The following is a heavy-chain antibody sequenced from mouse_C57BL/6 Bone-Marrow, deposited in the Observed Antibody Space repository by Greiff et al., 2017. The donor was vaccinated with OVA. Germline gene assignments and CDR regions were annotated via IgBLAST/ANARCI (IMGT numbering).Heavy chain of an antibody. CDR3: AREGSSSYWYFDV. V-gene: IGHV5-17*01. Sequence: DVMLVESGGGLVKPGGSLKLSCAASGFTFSDYGMHWVRQAPEKGLEWVAYISSGSSTIYYADTVKGRFTISRDNAKNTLFLQMTSLRSEDTAMYYCAREGSSSYWYFDVWGTGTTVTVSS. CDR2: ISSGSSTI. D-gene: IGHD1-1*01. CDR1: GFTFSDYG. J-gene: IGHJ1*03.